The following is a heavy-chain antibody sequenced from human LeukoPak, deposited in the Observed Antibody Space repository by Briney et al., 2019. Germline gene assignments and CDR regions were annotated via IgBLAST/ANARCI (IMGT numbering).Heavy chain of an antibody. V-gene: IGHV3-23*01. CDR1: GFTFSSYA. J-gene: IGHJ4*02. D-gene: IGHD3-10*01. Sequence: GGSLRLSCAASGFTFSSYAMNWVRQAPGKGLEWVSSISDNGGSTNYADSVKGRFTMSRDNSKNTVYVQMNSLTDGDTAVYYCARARYGSGRYLNFFDYWGQGILVTVSS. CDR3: ARARYGSGRYLNFFDY. CDR2: ISDNGGST.